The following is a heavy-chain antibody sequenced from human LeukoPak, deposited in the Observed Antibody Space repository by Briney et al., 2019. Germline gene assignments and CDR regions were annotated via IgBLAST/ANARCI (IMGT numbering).Heavy chain of an antibody. CDR3: AKENRSWSYSNRGYYFDY. CDR2: ISWNSGSI. CDR1: GFTFDDYA. J-gene: IGHJ4*02. D-gene: IGHD1-26*01. V-gene: IGHV3-9*01. Sequence: PGGSLRLSCAASGFTFDDYAMHWVRQAPGKGLEWVSGISWNSGSIGYADSVKGRFTISRDNAKNSLYLQMNSLRAEDTALYYCAKENRSWSYSNRGYYFDYWGQGTLVTVSS.